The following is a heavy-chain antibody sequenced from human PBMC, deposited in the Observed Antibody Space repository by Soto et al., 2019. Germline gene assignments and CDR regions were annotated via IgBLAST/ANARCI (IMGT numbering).Heavy chain of an antibody. V-gene: IGHV1-69*06. Sequence: SVKVSCKASGGTFSSYAISWVRQAPGQGLEWMGGIIPIFGTANYAQKFQGRVTITADKSTSTAYIELSSLRSEDTAVYYCARGIGQFRVFEERFASRGQGTLVIVSA. J-gene: IGHJ5*01. CDR1: GGTFSSYA. CDR3: ARGIGQFRVFEERFAS. D-gene: IGHD3-16*02. CDR2: IIPIFGTA.